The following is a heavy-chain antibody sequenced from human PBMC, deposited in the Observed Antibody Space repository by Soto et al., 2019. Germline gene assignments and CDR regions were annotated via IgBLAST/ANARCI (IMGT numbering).Heavy chain of an antibody. D-gene: IGHD3-9*01. CDR2: IYHSGST. J-gene: IGHJ4*02. CDR3: ARTGGYDIFSGYQPRYYFDY. V-gene: IGHV4-30-2*01. Sequence: SETLSLTCAVSGGSISSGGYTWSWIRQPPGKGLEWIGYIYHSGSTYYNPSLKSRVTISVDRSKNQFSLKLSSVTAADTAVYYCARTGGYDIFSGYQPRYYFDYWGQGTLVTVSS. CDR1: GGSISSGGYT.